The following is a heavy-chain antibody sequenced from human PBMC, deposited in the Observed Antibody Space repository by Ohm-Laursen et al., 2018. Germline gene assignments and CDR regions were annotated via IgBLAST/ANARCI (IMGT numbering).Heavy chain of an antibody. D-gene: IGHD1-26*01. Sequence: SLRLSCSASGFTFSDYAMHWVRHAPGKGLEWVSGISWNSGSIGYADSVKGRFTISRDNAKNSLYLQMNSLRAEDTAVYYCAKDWEQNRHGSSADYWGQGTLVTVSS. J-gene: IGHJ4*02. CDR3: AKDWEQNRHGSSADY. CDR2: ISWNSGSI. CDR1: GFTFSDYA. V-gene: IGHV3-9*01.